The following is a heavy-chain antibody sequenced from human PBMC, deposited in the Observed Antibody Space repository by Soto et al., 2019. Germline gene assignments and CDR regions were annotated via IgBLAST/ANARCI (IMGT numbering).Heavy chain of an antibody. J-gene: IGHJ4*02. V-gene: IGHV4-39*01. Sequence: SETLSLTCSVTGGSISSSDYYWVWIRQPPGKGLEWIVSIFHTGSTYYNPSLESRVTISVDTSKNQFSLQLSSVTAADTAVYSCARSPWLLISYYFDSWGQGTLVTVSS. CDR1: GGSISSSDYY. D-gene: IGHD1-26*01. CDR3: ARSPWLLISYYFDS. CDR2: IFHTGST.